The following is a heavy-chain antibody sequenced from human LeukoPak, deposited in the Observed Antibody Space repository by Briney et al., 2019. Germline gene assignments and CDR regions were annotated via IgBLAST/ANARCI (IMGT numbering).Heavy chain of an antibody. D-gene: IGHD1-26*01. CDR2: IYYSGST. V-gene: IGHV4-59*08. CDR1: GGSISSYY. CDR3: ARLLKGSYSADY. J-gene: IGHJ4*02. Sequence: SETLSLTCTVSGGSISSYYWSWIRQPPGKGLEWIGYIYYSGSTNYNPSLKSRVTISVDTSKNQFSLKLSSVTAADTAVYYCARLLKGSYSADYWGQGTLVTVSS.